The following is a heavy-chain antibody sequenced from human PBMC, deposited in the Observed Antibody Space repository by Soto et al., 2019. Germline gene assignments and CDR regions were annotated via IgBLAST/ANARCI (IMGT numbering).Heavy chain of an antibody. CDR2: IYRDGTT. CDR1: GGSISGYY. D-gene: IGHD2-2*01. V-gene: IGHV4-4*07. Sequence: SETLSLTCTVSGGSISGYYWSWVREPAGRGLEWGGRIYRDGTTNYSPSLKSRVTVSLDTSKDQFSLHLNSVTAADTAVYYCSRVGCSNIRGEKRGMDVWGQGTTVTVSS. J-gene: IGHJ6*02. CDR3: SRVGCSNIRGEKRGMDV.